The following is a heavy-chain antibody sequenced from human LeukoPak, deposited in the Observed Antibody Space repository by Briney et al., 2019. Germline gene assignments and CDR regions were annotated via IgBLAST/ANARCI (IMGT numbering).Heavy chain of an antibody. CDR3: AKDCGWLHFCS. CDR1: GFTFSSYE. J-gene: IGHJ1*01. CDR2: ISPGADIT. V-gene: IGHV3-23*01. D-gene: IGHD5-24*01. Sequence: PGGSLRLSCTASGFTFSSYEMNWVRQAPGKGLEWVSGISPGADITYYAESVKGRFTISRDNSKNTLYLQINTLRAEDTAIYYCAKDCGWLHFCSWGQGTLVTVSS.